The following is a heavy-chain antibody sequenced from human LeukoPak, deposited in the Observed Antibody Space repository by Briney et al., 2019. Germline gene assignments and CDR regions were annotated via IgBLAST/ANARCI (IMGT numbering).Heavy chain of an antibody. CDR2: ISYDGSKK. CDR3: ARDRYGYEGPFDY. D-gene: IGHD5-18*01. J-gene: IGHJ4*02. Sequence: GGSLRLSCAASGFTFSNYGMHWVRQAPGKGLQWVALISYDGSKKYYEDSVKGRFTISRDNSKSTLYLQMNSLRAEDTAIYYCARDRYGYEGPFDYWGQGTLVTVSS. CDR1: GFTFSNYG. V-gene: IGHV3-30*05.